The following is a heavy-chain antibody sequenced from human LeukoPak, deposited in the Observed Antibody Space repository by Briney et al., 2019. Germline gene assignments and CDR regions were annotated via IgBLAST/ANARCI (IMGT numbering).Heavy chain of an antibody. J-gene: IGHJ4*02. CDR2: IYYSGST. D-gene: IGHD4-17*01. Sequence: MSSETLSLTCTVSGGSISSYYWSWIRQPPGKGLEWIGYIYYSGSTNYNPSLKSRVTMSVDTSKNQFSLKLSSVTAADTAVYYCARDLSPTTGFDYWGQGTLVTVSS. CDR1: GGSISSYY. CDR3: ARDLSPTTGFDY. V-gene: IGHV4-59*12.